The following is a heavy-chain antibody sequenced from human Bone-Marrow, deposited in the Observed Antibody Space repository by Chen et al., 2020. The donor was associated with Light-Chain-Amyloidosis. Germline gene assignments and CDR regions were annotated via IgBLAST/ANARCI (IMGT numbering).Heavy chain of an antibody. CDR2: IYPDDADA. V-gene: IGHV5-51*01. Sequence: EVHLEQSGLEVKKPGHSLNISRTGSGYTFPNYWIGWVRQMPGKGLELMGVIYPDDADARYSPSFEGQVTISADKSITTAYLQWRSLKASDTAMYYCARRRDGYNFDYWGQGTLVTVSS. CDR3: ARRRDGYNFDY. CDR1: GYTFPNYW. D-gene: IGHD5-12*01. J-gene: IGHJ4*02.